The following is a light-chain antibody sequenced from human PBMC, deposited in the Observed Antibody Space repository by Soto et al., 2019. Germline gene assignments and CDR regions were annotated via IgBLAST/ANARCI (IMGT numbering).Light chain of an antibody. CDR1: SSNIGRNT. V-gene: IGLV1-44*01. CDR3: AAWDDSLNGVV. CDR2: SHT. J-gene: IGLJ2*01. Sequence: QSVLTQPPSASGTPGQRVTISCSGSSSNIGRNTVNWYQQLPGTAPKVLIYSHTQRPSGVPDRFSGSKSGTSASLAISGLQSEDEADYYCAAWDDSLNGVVFGGGTQLTVL.